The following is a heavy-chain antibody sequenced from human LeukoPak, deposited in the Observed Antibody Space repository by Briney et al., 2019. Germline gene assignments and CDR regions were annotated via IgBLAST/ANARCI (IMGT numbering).Heavy chain of an antibody. V-gene: IGHV4-31*03. CDR1: GGSISSGGFY. J-gene: IGHJ4*02. CDR2: IYNSGST. CDR3: ARGEDYGDYSY. Sequence: PSETLSLTCTVSGGSISSGGFYWSWIRQHPGKGLEWVGYIYNSGSTYYTPSLKSRLTISVDTSKNQFSLKLSSVTAADTAVYYCARGEDYGDYSYWGQGTLVTVSS. D-gene: IGHD4-17*01.